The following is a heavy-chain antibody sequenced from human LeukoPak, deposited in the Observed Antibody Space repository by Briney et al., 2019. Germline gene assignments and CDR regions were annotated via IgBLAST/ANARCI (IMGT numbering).Heavy chain of an antibody. CDR1: GCSISSYF. V-gene: IGHV4-4*07. Sequence: PSETLSLTCTVSGCSISSYFWSWIRQPPGKGLEWIGRIYTSGSTNYTASLKSRVTISVDTSKNQFSLKLTSLTAADTAVYYCARGSRWFDPWGERTLVTVSS. CDR3: ARGSRWFDP. J-gene: IGHJ5*02. CDR2: IYTSGST.